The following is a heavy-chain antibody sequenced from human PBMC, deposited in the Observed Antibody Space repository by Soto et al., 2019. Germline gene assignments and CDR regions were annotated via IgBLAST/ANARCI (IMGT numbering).Heavy chain of an antibody. Sequence: ASVKVSCKASGYTFTRAGISWVRQAPGQGLEWMGWISTCNGDTNYAQTFQGRVTMTTDTSTSTVHMEVRSLRSDDTAVYYCAREGVAPYYYGMDVWGQGTTVTVSS. CDR2: ISTCNGDT. V-gene: IGHV1-18*01. CDR3: AREGVAPYYYGMDV. J-gene: IGHJ6*02. CDR1: GYTFTRAG. D-gene: IGHD5-12*01.